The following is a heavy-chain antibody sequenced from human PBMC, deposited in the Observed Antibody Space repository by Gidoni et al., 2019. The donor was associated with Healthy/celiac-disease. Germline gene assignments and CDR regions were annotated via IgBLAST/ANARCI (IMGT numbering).Heavy chain of an antibody. CDR2: IYWDDDK. CDR1: GFSLSTSGVG. V-gene: IGHV2-5*02. J-gene: IGHJ5*02. D-gene: IGHD3-22*01. CDR3: AHSDSYYYDSSGYRVNWFDP. Sequence: QITLKESGPTLVKPTQTLTLTCTFSGFSLSTSGVGVGWIRQPPGKALEWLALIYWDDDKRYSPSLKSRLTITKDTSKNQVVLTMTNMDPVDTATYYCAHSDSYYYDSSGYRVNWFDPWGQGTLVTVSS.